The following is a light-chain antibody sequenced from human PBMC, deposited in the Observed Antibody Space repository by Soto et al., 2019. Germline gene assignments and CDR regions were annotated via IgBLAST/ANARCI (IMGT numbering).Light chain of an antibody. J-gene: IGKJ1*01. CDR1: QSVLYSSNNKNY. V-gene: IGKV4-1*01. CDR3: QQYYSTPPT. CDR2: WAS. Sequence: DIVMTQSPDSLAVSLGERATINCKSSQSVLYSSNNKNYLVWYQQKPGQPPKLLIYWASTRESGVPDRFSGSGSGTDFTLTINSLQAEDVAVYYCQQYYSTPPTFGQGTKVEIK.